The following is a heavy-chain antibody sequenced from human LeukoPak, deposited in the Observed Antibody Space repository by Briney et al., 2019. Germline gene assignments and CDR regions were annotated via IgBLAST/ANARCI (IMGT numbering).Heavy chain of an antibody. D-gene: IGHD3-22*01. CDR3: ATELRSGYFDY. CDR1: GYTLSELS. Sequence: ASVKVSCKVSGYTLSELSMHWVRQAPGKGLEWMGGFDPEDDERVYAQKFQGRVTMTEDTSTDTAYMELSSLRSEDTAIYYCATELRSGYFDYWGQGTLVTVSS. J-gene: IGHJ4*02. CDR2: FDPEDDER. V-gene: IGHV1-24*01.